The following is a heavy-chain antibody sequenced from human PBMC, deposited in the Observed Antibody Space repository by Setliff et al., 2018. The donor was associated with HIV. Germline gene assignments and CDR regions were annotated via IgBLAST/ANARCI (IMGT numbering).Heavy chain of an antibody. J-gene: IGHJ4*02. CDR2: ITSTGSTI. D-gene: IGHD6-19*01. V-gene: IGHV3-48*04. CDR1: GFTFSDCS. CDR3: ARVGQWLADY. Sequence: QAGGSLRLSCAASGFTFSDCSMNWVRQAPGKGLEWISYITSTGSTIFYADSVKGRFTISRDNAKNSLYLQMNSLRAEDTAVYYCARVGQWLADYWGQGTLVTVPQ.